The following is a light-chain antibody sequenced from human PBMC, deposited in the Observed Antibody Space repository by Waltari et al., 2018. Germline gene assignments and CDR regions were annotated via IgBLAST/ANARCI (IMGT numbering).Light chain of an antibody. CDR2: DVS. CDR1: SSDVGVSHY. Sequence: SALTQPRSVSGSPGHSVTISCTGTSSDVGVSHYVAWYQQNPGKAPKLMIYDVSKRPSGVPDRFSVSKSGNTASLTISGLQAEDEADYYCCSYAGSYTYVFGTGTKVTVL. J-gene: IGLJ1*01. V-gene: IGLV2-11*01. CDR3: CSYAGSYTYV.